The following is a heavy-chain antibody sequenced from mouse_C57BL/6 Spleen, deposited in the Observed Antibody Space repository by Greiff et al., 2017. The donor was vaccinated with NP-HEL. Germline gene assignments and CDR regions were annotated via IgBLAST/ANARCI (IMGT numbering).Heavy chain of an antibody. CDR2: IDPSDSYT. V-gene: IGHV1-69*01. CDR1: GYTFTSYW. CDR3: ARKGMITPMDY. Sequence: QVQLQQPGAELVMPGASVKLSCKASGYTFTSYWMHWVKQRPGQGLEWIGEIDPSDSYTNYNQKFKGKSTLTVEKSSSTAYMQLKSLTSEDSAVYYCARKGMITPMDYRGQGTSVTVSS. D-gene: IGHD2-4*01. J-gene: IGHJ4*01.